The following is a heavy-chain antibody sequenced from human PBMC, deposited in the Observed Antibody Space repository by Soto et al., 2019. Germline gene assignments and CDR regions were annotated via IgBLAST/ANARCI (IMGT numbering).Heavy chain of an antibody. CDR1: GDSIRSYY. J-gene: IGHJ5*02. CDR3: AREERKGIISWFDP. CDR2: IYYTGIT. D-gene: IGHD2-21*01. Sequence: SETLSLTCTVSGDSIRSYYWSWIRQPPGKGLEWIGYIYYTGITHLNPSLKSRLTLAVDTSKNEFSLKLTSVSAADTAVYFCAREERKGIISWFDPWGQGTPVTVSS. V-gene: IGHV4-59*12.